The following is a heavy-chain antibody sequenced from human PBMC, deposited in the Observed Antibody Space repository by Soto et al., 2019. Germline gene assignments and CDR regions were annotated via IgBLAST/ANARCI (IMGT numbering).Heavy chain of an antibody. V-gene: IGHV4-61*01. CDR1: GGSVSSGSYY. J-gene: IGHJ6*02. CDR2: IYYSGST. D-gene: IGHD6-19*01. Sequence: TSETLSLTCTVSGGSVSSGSYYWSWIRQPPGKGLEWIGYIYYSGSTNYNPSLKSRVTISVDTSKNQFSLKLSSVTAADTAVYYCARNTATVNIAVGGNYYHYGMDVWGQGTTVTVSS. CDR3: ARNTATVNIAVGGNYYHYGMDV.